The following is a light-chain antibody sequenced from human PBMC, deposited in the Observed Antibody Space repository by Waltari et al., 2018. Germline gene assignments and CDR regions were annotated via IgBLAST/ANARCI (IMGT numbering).Light chain of an antibody. V-gene: IGLV2-14*03. CDR3: ASYTTITTLGDVI. Sequence: QSTLTQPASVSGSPGQSITISCTGTSSDIGASNYVSWYQQHPDKAPKLMIYDVTYRPSGVSHRFSGSKSANTASLTISGLQPEDEADYYGASYTTITTLGDVIFGGGTKLTVL. CDR1: SSDIGASNY. CDR2: DVT. J-gene: IGLJ2*01.